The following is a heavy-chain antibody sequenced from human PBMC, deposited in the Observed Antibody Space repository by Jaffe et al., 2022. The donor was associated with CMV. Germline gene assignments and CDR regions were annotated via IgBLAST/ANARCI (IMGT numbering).Heavy chain of an antibody. D-gene: IGHD2-2*01. CDR1: GGSINSNTYY. V-gene: IGHV4-39*01. CDR3: ARHALTLGYCSSTNCYNWFDP. CDR2: VYYTGTT. Sequence: HLQLQASGPGLVKPSETLSLTCTVSGGSINSNTYYWGWIRQPPGKGLEWIASVYYTGTTYYNPSLKSRVTMSVDTSKNQFSLKLTSVTAADTAVYYCARHALTLGYCSSTNCYNWFDPWGQGTLVTVSS. J-gene: IGHJ5*02.